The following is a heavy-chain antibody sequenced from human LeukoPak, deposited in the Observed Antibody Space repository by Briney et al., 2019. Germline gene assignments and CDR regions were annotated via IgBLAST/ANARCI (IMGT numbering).Heavy chain of an antibody. CDR3: ASSREATSNWFVY. V-gene: IGHV3-66*01. D-gene: IGHD2-2*01. Sequence: GGSLGLSCAASGFTFSSYAMSWVRQAPGKGLEWVSIIYSGGNTYYADSVQGRFTISRDNSKNTLYLQMNSLRAEDTAVYHCASSREATSNWFVYWGQGTLVTVSP. CDR2: IYSGGNT. J-gene: IGHJ5*01. CDR1: GFTFSSYA.